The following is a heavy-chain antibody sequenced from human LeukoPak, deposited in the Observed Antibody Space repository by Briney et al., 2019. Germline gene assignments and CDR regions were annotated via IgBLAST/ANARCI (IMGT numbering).Heavy chain of an antibody. CDR3: AKDFRIGYSAHFDY. V-gene: IGHV3-53*01. D-gene: IGHD2-21*01. CDR1: GFTVSSIH. J-gene: IGHJ4*02. Sequence: TGGSLRLSCAASGFTVSSIHMVWVRQAPGKGLEWVSVTYTGGNSYYADSVKGRFIISRDISKNTLYLQMNSLRGEDTAVYYCAKDFRIGYSAHFDYWGQGALVTVSS. CDR2: TYTGGNS.